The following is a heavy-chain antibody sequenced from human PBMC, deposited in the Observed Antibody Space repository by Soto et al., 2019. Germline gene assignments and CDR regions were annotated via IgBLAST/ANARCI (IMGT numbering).Heavy chain of an antibody. J-gene: IGHJ4*02. CDR1: GGSISSSSYY. V-gene: IGHV4-39*07. CDR2: IYYSGST. D-gene: IGHD2-21*01. CDR3: ATLPPRIVVTILPIPS. Sequence: SETLSLTCTVSGGSISSSSYYWGWIRQPPGKGLEWIGGIYYSGSTYYNPSLKSRVTISLDTSKNQFSLKLKSLTAADTAVYYCATLPPRIVVTILPIPSWGQGTQVTVSS.